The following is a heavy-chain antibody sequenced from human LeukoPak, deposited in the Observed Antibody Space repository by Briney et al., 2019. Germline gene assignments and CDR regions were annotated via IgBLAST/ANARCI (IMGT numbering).Heavy chain of an antibody. D-gene: IGHD6-19*01. CDR3: ARARSGWSFDY. J-gene: IGHJ4*02. V-gene: IGHV4-59*13. Sequence: SETLSLTCTVSGASISTYFWNWIRQPPGRGLEWIGSMYYRGSTNYNPSLKSRVTISVDTSKGQFSLRLTSLTAADTAVYYCARARSGWSFDYWGQGTLVTVSS. CDR1: GASISTYF. CDR2: MYYRGST.